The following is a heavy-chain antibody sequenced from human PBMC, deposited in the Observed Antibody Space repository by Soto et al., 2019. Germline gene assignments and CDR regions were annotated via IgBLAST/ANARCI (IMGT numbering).Heavy chain of an antibody. CDR3: AREGYSSGYYYYYGMDV. CDR2: ISYSGST. Sequence: QVQLQESGPGLVKPSETLSLTCTVSGGSISSYYWNWIRQPPGKGLEWIGYISYSGSTNYNPTLRSRVTPSVDTSKNQSALKLSSVTAADTAVYYCAREGYSSGYYYYYGMDVWGQGTTVTVSS. J-gene: IGHJ6*02. CDR1: GGSISSYY. V-gene: IGHV4-59*01. D-gene: IGHD3-22*01.